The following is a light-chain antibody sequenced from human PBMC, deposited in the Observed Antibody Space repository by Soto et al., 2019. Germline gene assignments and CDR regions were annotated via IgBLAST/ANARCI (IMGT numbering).Light chain of an antibody. Sequence: QSALPQHASVSGSPGQSITISCTGTNSDVGLYNLVSWYQHHPGKAPKLMIHEVSKRPSGVSSRFSGSKSGSTASLTISGLQAEDEADYYCCSYAGGATYVFGTGTKLTVL. CDR3: CSYAGGATYV. CDR2: EVS. CDR1: NSDVGLYNL. V-gene: IGLV2-23*02. J-gene: IGLJ1*01.